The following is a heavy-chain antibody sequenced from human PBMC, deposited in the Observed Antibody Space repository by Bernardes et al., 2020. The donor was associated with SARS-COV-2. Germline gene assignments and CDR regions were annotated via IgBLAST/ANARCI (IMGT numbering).Heavy chain of an antibody. Sequence: GGSLRLSCAASGFTVSSNYMSWVRQAPGKGLEWVSLIYSGGSTYYADSVKGRFTISRDNSRNTLYLQMNSLRAEDTAVYYCAKLWFGEQDYWGQGTLVTVSS. J-gene: IGHJ4*02. V-gene: IGHV3-66*01. CDR3: AKLWFGEQDY. D-gene: IGHD3-10*01. CDR2: IYSGGST. CDR1: GFTVSSNY.